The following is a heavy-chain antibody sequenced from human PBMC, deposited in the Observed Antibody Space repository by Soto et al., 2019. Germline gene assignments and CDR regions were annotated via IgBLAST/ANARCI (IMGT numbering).Heavy chain of an antibody. Sequence: SETLSLTCTVSGGSISSYYWSWIRQPPGKGLEWIGYIYYSGSTNYNPSLKSRVTISVDTSKNQFSLKLSSVTAADTAVYYCARAAFGSYTTFDYWGQGTLVTVSS. CDR3: ARAAFGSYTTFDY. V-gene: IGHV4-59*01. J-gene: IGHJ4*02. D-gene: IGHD1-26*01. CDR2: IYYSGST. CDR1: GGSISSYY.